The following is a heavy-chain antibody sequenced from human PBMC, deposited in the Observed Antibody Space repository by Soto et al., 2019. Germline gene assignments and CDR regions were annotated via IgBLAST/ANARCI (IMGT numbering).Heavy chain of an antibody. CDR3: ARGGFGSGCYGTFDV. CDR2: INHRGST. J-gene: IGHJ3*01. V-gene: IGHV4-34*01. CDR1: GGSFNSYY. Sequence: QVQLQQWGAGLLRPSETLSLTCGVSGGSFNSYYWSWIRQAPGMGLEWIAEINHRGSTNYNPSLKSRVTISVDTYKNEFSLKLNAVTVADVAIYYCARGGFGSGCYGTFDVWGQGTMVNLSS. D-gene: IGHD6-19*01.